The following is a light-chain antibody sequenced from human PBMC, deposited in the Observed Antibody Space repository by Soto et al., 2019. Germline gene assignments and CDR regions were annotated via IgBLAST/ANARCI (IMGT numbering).Light chain of an antibody. J-gene: IGKJ1*01. Sequence: EIVMTQSPATLSVFPGERATLSCRASQSVSSNLAWYQQKPGQAPRLLIYRASTRATGIPARFSGSGSGTEFPLTISSLQSEDFAVYYCQHYNNWPPWTFGQGTKVEIK. V-gene: IGKV3-15*01. CDR2: RAS. CDR3: QHYNNWPPWT. CDR1: QSVSSN.